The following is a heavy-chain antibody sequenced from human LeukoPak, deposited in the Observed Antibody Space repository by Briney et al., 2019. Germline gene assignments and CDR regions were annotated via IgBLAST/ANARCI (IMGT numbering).Heavy chain of an antibody. CDR2: INHSGST. CDR1: GGSSIGYY. CDR3: ARGIVGAITSATIDY. Sequence: SETLSLTCAVYGGSSIGYYWSWIRQPPGKGLEWIGEINHSGSTNYNPSLKSRVTISVDTSKNQFSLKLSSVTAADTAVYYCARGIVGAITSATIDYWGQGTLVTVSS. D-gene: IGHD1-26*01. V-gene: IGHV4-34*01. J-gene: IGHJ4*02.